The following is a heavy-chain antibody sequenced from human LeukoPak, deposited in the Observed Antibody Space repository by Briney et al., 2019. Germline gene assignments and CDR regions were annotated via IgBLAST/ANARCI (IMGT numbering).Heavy chain of an antibody. J-gene: IGHJ4*02. CDR1: GYTFTSYG. V-gene: IGHV1-18*01. CDR2: ISAYNGNT. Sequence: ASVNVSCKASGYTFTSYGISRVRQAPGQGLEWMGWISAYNGNTNYAQKLQGRVTMTTDTSTSTAYMELRSLRSDDTAVYYCARRGIAAAEGEFDYWGQGTLVTVSS. D-gene: IGHD6-13*01. CDR3: ARRGIAAAEGEFDY.